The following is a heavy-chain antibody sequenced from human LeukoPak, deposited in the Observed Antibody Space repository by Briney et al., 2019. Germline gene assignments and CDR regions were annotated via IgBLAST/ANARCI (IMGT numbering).Heavy chain of an antibody. CDR1: GGSVSSVGYY. V-gene: IGHV4-31*03. J-gene: IGHJ4*02. D-gene: IGHD2-15*01. CDR3: ARVVEVAGDFDS. Sequence: SETPSLTCTVSGGSVSSVGYYWSWIRQPPGKGLEWIGYIYDSGSTDYNPSLKSRVTISVDTSKSQFSLKVSSVTAADTAVYYCARVVEVAGDFDSWGQGTLVTVSS. CDR2: IYDSGST.